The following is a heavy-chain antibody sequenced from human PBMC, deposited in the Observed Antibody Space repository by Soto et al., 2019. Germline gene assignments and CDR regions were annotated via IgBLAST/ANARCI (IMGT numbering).Heavy chain of an antibody. CDR2: LYWNDDR. D-gene: IGHD1-26*01. CDR1: GFSLSSIGGG. CDR3: AHSASVPCCYYFDS. V-gene: IGHV2-5*01. J-gene: IGHJ4*02. Sequence: GAGPTLVDPTQTLTLTCPFSGFSLSSIGGGVGWVRQPPGKALEWLALLYWNDDRRYSPSLKSRLTITKDTSKNQVVLTMTNMDPADTATYYCAHSASVPCCYYFDSWGQGTLVTVSS.